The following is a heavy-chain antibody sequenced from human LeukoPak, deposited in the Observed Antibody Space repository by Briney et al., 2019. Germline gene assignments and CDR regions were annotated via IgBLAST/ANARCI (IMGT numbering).Heavy chain of an antibody. CDR1: GYTFTNYG. J-gene: IGHJ4*02. Sequence: GASVKVSCKAPGYTFTNYGISWVRQAPGQGLEWMGWISPYNGNTNYAQKLQGRVTMTTDTSTSTAYMELRSLRSDDTAVYYCARSDYVWGSYRLREEYFDYWGQGTLVTVSS. V-gene: IGHV1-18*01. CDR2: ISPYNGNT. CDR3: ARSDYVWGSYRLREEYFDY. D-gene: IGHD3-16*02.